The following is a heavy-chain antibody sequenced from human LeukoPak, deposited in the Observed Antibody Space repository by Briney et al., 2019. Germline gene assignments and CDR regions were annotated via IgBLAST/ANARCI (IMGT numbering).Heavy chain of an antibody. Sequence: PGGSLRLSCAASGFTFSSYEMNWVRQAPGKGLGWVSYISSSGSTIYYADSVKGRFTISRDNAKNSLYLQMNSLRAEDTAVYYCARDQDYDSGNWGQGTLVTVSS. D-gene: IGHD3-22*01. J-gene: IGHJ4*02. CDR3: ARDQDYDSGN. CDR2: ISSSGSTI. CDR1: GFTFSSYE. V-gene: IGHV3-48*03.